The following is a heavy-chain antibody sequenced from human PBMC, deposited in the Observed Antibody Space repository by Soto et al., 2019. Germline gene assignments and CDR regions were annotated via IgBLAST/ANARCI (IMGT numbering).Heavy chain of an antibody. J-gene: IGHJ5*02. CDR2: IYYSGST. V-gene: IGHV4-30-4*01. D-gene: IGHD2-15*01. CDR3: ARESGYCSGGSCGWFDP. CDR1: GGSISSGDYY. Sequence: QVQLQESGPGLVKPSQTLSLTCTVSGGSISSGDYYWSWIRQPPGKGLEWIGYIYYSGSTYYNPSLKSRVTISVDTSKNHFSLKLSSVTAADTAVYYCARESGYCSGGSCGWFDPWGQGTLVTVSS.